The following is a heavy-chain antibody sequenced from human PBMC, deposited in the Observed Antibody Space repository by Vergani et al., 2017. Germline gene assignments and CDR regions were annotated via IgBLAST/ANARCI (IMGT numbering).Heavy chain of an antibody. CDR3: ARDPGGYCSSTSCYEGARTKGDWFDP. J-gene: IGHJ5*02. D-gene: IGHD2-2*01. CDR1: GGSISSSNW. CDR2: IYHSGST. Sequence: QVQLQESGPGLVKPSGTLSLTCAVSGGSISSSNWWSWVRQPPGKGLEWIGEIYHSGSTNYNPSLKSRVTISVDKSKNQFSLKLSSVTAADTAVYYCARDPGGYCSSTSCYEGARTKGDWFDPWGQGTLVTVSS. V-gene: IGHV4-4*02.